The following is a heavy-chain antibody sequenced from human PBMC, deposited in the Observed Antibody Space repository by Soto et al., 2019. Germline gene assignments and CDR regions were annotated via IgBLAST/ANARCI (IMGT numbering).Heavy chain of an antibody. Sequence: AESLKISCKGSGYSFTSDWISWVRQMPGKGLEWMGRIDPSDSYTNYSPSFQGHVTISADKSISTAYLQWSSLKASDTAMYYCARLLLSRVDFDPWGQGTLVTVSS. CDR2: IDPSDSYT. CDR1: GYSFTSDW. V-gene: IGHV5-10-1*01. D-gene: IGHD3-16*02. J-gene: IGHJ5*02. CDR3: ARLLLSRVDFDP.